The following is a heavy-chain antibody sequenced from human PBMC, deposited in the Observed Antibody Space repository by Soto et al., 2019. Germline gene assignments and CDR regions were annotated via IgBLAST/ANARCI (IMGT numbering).Heavy chain of an antibody. CDR1: GYTFTSYA. CDR2: INAGNGNT. CDR3: ARDKGDGDFYDAFDI. Sequence: QVQLVQSGAEVKKPGASVKVSCKASGYTFTSYAMHWVRQAPGQRLEWMGWINAGNGNTKYSQKFQGRVTITRDTSASTAYMELSSLRSEDTAVYYCARDKGDGDFYDAFDIWGQGTMVTVSS. D-gene: IGHD4-17*01. J-gene: IGHJ3*02. V-gene: IGHV1-3*01.